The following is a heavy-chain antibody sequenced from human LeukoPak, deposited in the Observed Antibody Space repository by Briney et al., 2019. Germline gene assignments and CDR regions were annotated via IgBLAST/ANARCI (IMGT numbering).Heavy chain of an antibody. CDR3: ARAGYSYGYGVFDI. D-gene: IGHD5-18*01. Sequence: KPGGSLRLSCAASEFTFSSYTMNWVRQAPGKGLEWVSSISSSSSYIYYADSVKGRFTVSRDNAKNSLYLQMNGLRAEDTAVYYCARAGYSYGYGVFDIWGQGTMVTVSS. CDR2: ISSSSSYI. V-gene: IGHV3-21*01. J-gene: IGHJ3*02. CDR1: EFTFSSYT.